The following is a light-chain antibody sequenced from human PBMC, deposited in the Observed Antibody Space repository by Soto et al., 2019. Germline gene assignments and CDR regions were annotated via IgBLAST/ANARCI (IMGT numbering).Light chain of an antibody. CDR1: QDISNY. V-gene: IGKV1-33*01. J-gene: IGKJ4*01. CDR2: DAS. CDR3: QQRSNWPPLT. Sequence: DIQMTQSPSSLSASVGDRVTITCQASQDISNYLNWYQQKPGKAPKLLIYDASNLETGVPSRFSGSGSGTDFPFTISRLEPEDFAVYYCQQRSNWPPLTFGGGTKVEIK.